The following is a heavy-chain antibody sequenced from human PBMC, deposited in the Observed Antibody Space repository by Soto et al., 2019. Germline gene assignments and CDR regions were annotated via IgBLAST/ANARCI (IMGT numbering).Heavy chain of an antibody. CDR2: IIPIFGTA. D-gene: IGHD3-22*01. V-gene: IGHV1-69*01. CDR1: GGTFSSYA. Sequence: QVQLVQSGAEVKKPGSSGKVSCKASGGTFSSYAISWVRQAPGQGLEWMGGIIPIFGTANYAQKFQGRVTITADESTSTAYMELSSLRSEDTAVYYCARGLDSSGYYTGGQERGWGQGTLVTVSS. CDR3: ARGLDSSGYYTGGQERG. J-gene: IGHJ4*02.